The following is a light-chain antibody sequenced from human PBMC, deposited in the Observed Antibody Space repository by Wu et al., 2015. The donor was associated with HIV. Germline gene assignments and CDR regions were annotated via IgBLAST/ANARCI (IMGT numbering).Light chain of an antibody. CDR3: QQYNKWPRT. V-gene: IGKV3-15*01. CDR2: DTS. Sequence: EIVMTQSPATLSVSPGERATLSCRASQSVSSNLAWYQQKPGQAPRLLIYDTSTRATGSPARFSGSGSGTDFTLTISSMQPEDFAVYYCQQYNKWPRTFGQGTKVEIE. J-gene: IGKJ1*01. CDR1: QSVSSN.